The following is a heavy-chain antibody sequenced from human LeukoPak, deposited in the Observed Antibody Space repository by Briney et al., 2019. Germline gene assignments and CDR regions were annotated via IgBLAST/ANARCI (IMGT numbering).Heavy chain of an antibody. V-gene: IGHV3-21*01. D-gene: IGHD5-24*01. CDR2: ISSSSSYI. CDR1: GFTFSSYS. J-gene: IGHJ3*02. CDR3: AREEMATIKECAFDI. Sequence: GGSLRLSCAASGFTFSSYSMNWVRQAPGKGLEWVSSISSSSSYIYYADSVKGRFTISRDNAKNSLYLQMNSLRAEDTAVYYCAREEMATIKECAFDIWGQGTMVTVSS.